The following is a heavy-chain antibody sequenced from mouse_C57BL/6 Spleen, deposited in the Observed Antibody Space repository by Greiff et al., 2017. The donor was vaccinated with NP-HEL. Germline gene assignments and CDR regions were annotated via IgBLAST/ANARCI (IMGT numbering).Heavy chain of an antibody. Sequence: QVQLQQPGAELVMPGASVKLSCKASGYTFTSYWMHWVKQRPGQGLEWIGEIDPSDSYTNYNQKFKGKSTLTVDKSSSTAYMQLSSLTSEDSAVYYCARMGAMDYWGQGTSVTVSS. J-gene: IGHJ4*01. CDR2: IDPSDSYT. CDR3: ARMGAMDY. CDR1: GYTFTSYW. V-gene: IGHV1-69*01.